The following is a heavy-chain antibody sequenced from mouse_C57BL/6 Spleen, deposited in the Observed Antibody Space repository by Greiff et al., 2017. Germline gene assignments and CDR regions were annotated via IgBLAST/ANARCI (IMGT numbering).Heavy chain of an antibody. Sequence: EVQGVESGGGLVQPGGSLKLSCAASGFTFSDYYMYWVRQTPEKRLEWVAYISNGGGSTYYPDTVKGRFTISRDNAKNTLYLQMSRLKSEDTAMYYCARHEDSSGYAYWGQGTLVTVSA. D-gene: IGHD3-2*02. CDR3: ARHEDSSGYAY. V-gene: IGHV5-12*01. CDR2: ISNGGGST. CDR1: GFTFSDYY. J-gene: IGHJ3*01.